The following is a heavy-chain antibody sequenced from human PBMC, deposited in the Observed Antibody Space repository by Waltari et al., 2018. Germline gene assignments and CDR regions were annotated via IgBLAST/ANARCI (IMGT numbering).Heavy chain of an antibody. CDR3: ARGRSADGYITDL. CDR1: EFNFKKYD. CDR2: ISYHGSNK. D-gene: IGHD5-12*01. Sequence: QMQLVESGGGVVQPGGSLRLSFRGSEFNFKKYDMQGVRQDPGKGLEWVALISYHGSNKYYADSVRGRFGISRDTSKNTVDLQMDSVRHEDTAMYFCARGRSADGYITDLWGQGTLVTVSP. J-gene: IGHJ5*02. V-gene: IGHV3-30*09.